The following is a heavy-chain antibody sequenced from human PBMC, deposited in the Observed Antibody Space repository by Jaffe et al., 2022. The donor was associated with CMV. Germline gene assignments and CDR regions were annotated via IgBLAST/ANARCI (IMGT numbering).Heavy chain of an antibody. CDR3: AREPITSVRIYYYDT. J-gene: IGHJ4*02. Sequence: QVQLVQSGAEVKKPGASVKVSCKTSGYTFTNDYIHWVRQAPGQGREWLGIINPDSGITRYGQKFQGRVTMTRDTSTTTVYMELTSLRSDDTAVYYCAREPITSVRIYYYDTWGQGTLVTVSS. V-gene: IGHV1-46*01. D-gene: IGHD3-10*01. CDR1: GYTFTNDY. CDR2: INPDSGIT.